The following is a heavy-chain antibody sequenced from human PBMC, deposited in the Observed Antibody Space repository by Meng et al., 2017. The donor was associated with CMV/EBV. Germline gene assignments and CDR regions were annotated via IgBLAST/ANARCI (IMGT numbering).Heavy chain of an antibody. Sequence: TFSSYAISWVRQAPGQGLEWMGGIIPILGIANYAQKFQGRVTITADKSTSTAYMELSSLRSEDTAVYYCARHGSGSYGYYYYYGMDVWGQGTTVTVSS. CDR1: TFSSYA. V-gene: IGHV1-69*10. CDR2: IIPILGIA. CDR3: ARHGSGSYGYYYYYGMDV. D-gene: IGHD3-10*01. J-gene: IGHJ6*02.